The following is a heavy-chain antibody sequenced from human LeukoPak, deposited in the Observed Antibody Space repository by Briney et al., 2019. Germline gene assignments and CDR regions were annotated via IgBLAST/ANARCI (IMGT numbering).Heavy chain of an antibody. J-gene: IGHJ3*02. CDR1: GFIFSTQW. Sequence: PGGSLRLSCAASGFIFSTQWMHWVRQAPGKGLEWVSGINGDGTSTIYAGSVKGRFTISRDNAKNTLYLQMNSLRADDTAVYYCMRGYDIWGQGTMVTVS. CDR3: MRGYDI. V-gene: IGHV3-74*01. CDR2: INGDGTST.